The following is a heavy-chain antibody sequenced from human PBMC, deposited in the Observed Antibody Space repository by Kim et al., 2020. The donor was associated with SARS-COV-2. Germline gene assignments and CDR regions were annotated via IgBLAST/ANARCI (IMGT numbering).Heavy chain of an antibody. Sequence: SETLSLTCAVYGGSFSGYYWSWIRQPPGKGLEWIGEINHSGNTNYNPSLKSRVPISVDTSKNQFSLKLSSVTAADTAVYYCARGLVPAAPFFDYWGQGTL. CDR2: INHSGNT. CDR3: ARGLVPAAPFFDY. J-gene: IGHJ4*02. V-gene: IGHV4-34*01. CDR1: GGSFSGYY. D-gene: IGHD2-2*01.